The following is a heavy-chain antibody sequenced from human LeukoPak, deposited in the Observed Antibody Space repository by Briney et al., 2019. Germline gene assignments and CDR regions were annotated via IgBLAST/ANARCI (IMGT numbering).Heavy chain of an antibody. V-gene: IGHV3-30-3*01. CDR2: ISYDGSNK. D-gene: IGHD3-3*02. CDR3: ARAPSYSISSWFDP. Sequence: PGGSLRLSCAASGFTFSSYAMHWVRQAPGKGLEWVAVISYDGSNKYYADSVKGRFTISRDNSKNTLYLQMNSLRAEDTAVYYCARAPSYSISSWFDPWGQGTLVTVSS. CDR1: GFTFSSYA. J-gene: IGHJ5*02.